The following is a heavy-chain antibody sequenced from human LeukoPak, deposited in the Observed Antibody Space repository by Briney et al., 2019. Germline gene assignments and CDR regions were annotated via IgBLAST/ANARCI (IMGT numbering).Heavy chain of an antibody. CDR3: ATSSIAARSFDY. CDR1: GGSISSSSYY. Sequence: SETLSLTCTVSGGSISSSSYYWGWIRQPPGKGLEWIGSIYYSGSTYYNPSLKSRVTISVDTSKNQFSLKLSSVTAADTAVYYCATSSIAARSFDYWGRGTLVTVSS. D-gene: IGHD6-6*01. CDR2: IYYSGST. J-gene: IGHJ4*02. V-gene: IGHV4-39*01.